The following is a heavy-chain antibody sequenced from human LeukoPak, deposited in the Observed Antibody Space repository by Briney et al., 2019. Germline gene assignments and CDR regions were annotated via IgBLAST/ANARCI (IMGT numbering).Heavy chain of an antibody. CDR2: IYPGDSGT. J-gene: IGHJ6*03. CDR3: ARPAMGIAAVKYYYYYYMDV. V-gene: IGHV5-51*01. CDR1: GYSFTSYW. Sequence: GESLKISCKGSGYSFTSYWIGWVRQMPGKGLEWMGIIYPGDSGTRYSPSFQGQVTISADKSISTAYLQWSSLKASDTAMYYCARPAMGIAAVKYYYYYYMDVWGKGTTVTVSS. D-gene: IGHD6-13*01.